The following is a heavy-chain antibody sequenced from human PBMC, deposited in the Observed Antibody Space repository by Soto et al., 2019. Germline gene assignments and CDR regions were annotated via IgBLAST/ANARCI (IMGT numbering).Heavy chain of an antibody. V-gene: IGHV3-7*01. CDR2: IKQDGSEK. Sequence: EVQLVESGGGLVQPGGSLRLSCAASGFTFSSDWMSWVRQAPGKGLEWVANIKQDGSEKYYVDSVKGRFTISRDNAKNSLYLQMNSLRAEDTAVYYCARDGAAAGTSYFDYWGQGTLVTVSS. CDR1: GFTFSSDW. D-gene: IGHD6-13*01. J-gene: IGHJ4*02. CDR3: ARDGAAAGTSYFDY.